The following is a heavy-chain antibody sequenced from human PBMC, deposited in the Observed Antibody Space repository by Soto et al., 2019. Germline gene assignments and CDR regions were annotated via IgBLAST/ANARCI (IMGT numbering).Heavy chain of an antibody. Sequence: EDHLLESGGGLVQPGGSLRLSCAASGFTFGIYAMAWVRQAPGKGLEWVSGISSDGGFKGYIDSVRGRFTISRDNSNSRRYLQMNSLRADDTAIYYCAKYIRTEHLGESWGQGTLVTVSS. D-gene: IGHD3-16*01. CDR1: GFTFGIYA. V-gene: IGHV3-23*01. J-gene: IGHJ4*02. CDR3: AKYIRTEHLGES. CDR2: ISSDGGFK.